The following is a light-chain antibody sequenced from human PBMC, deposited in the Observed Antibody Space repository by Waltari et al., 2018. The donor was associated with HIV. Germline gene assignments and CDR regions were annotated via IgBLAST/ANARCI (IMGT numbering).Light chain of an antibody. CDR1: RSVSTF. J-gene: IGKJ1*01. V-gene: IGKV1-39*01. CDR2: TAS. CDR3: QQSYDNHRS. Sequence: DIQMTQSPSSLSASVGDSVTITCRASRSVSTFLNWYQQKPGKAPKLLIYTASSLQTGVPSRFSGFGSGTDFTLTISGLRPEDSATYYCQQSYDNHRSFGQGTKVEV.